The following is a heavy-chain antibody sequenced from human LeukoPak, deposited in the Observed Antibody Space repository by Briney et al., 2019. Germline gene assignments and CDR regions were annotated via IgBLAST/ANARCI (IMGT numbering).Heavy chain of an antibody. CDR3: AKDYGYGSGNYFPDY. V-gene: IGHV3-23*01. J-gene: IGHJ4*02. CDR1: GFSFHSYA. CDR2: VSGGGGDT. D-gene: IGHD3-10*01. Sequence: GGSLRLSCVASGFSFHSYAMSWVRQAPGKGLAWVSAVSGGGGDTNYADSVKGRFTISRDNSKNTLYLQMNSLRAEDTAVYYCAKDYGYGSGNYFPDYWGQGTLVTVSS.